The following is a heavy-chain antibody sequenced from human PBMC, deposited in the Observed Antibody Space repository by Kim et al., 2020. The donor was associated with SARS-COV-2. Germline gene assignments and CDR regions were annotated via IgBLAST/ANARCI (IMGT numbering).Heavy chain of an antibody. CDR3: ARGLVVVPAAIFRRSAGYYYGMDV. V-gene: IGHV3-7*03. D-gene: IGHD2-2*01. CDR1: GFTFSSYW. Sequence: GGSLRLSCAASGFTFSSYWMSWVRQAPGKGLEWVANIKQDGSEKYYVDSVKGRFTISRDNAKNSLYLQMNSLRAEDTAVYYCARGLVVVPAAIFRRSAGYYYGMDVWGQGTTVTVSS. CDR2: IKQDGSEK. J-gene: IGHJ6*02.